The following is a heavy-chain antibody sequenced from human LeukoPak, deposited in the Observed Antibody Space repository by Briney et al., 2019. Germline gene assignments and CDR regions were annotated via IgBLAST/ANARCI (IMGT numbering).Heavy chain of an antibody. CDR2: IYSGGST. D-gene: IGHD6-13*01. CDR3: AREGPGSSWYFDY. J-gene: IGHJ4*02. V-gene: IGHV3-53*01. Sequence: GGSLLLPCSASGFPVISNYMSWVRQAPGQGLEGVSVIYSGGSTYYADSVKGRFTISRDNSKNTLYLQMNSLRAEDTAVYYCAREGPGSSWYFDYWGQGTLVTVSS. CDR1: GFPVISNY.